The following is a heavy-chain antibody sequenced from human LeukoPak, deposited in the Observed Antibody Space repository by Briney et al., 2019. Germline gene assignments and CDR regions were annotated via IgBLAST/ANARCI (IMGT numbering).Heavy chain of an antibody. CDR2: ISYDGSNK. Sequence: PGGSLRLSCAASGFTVSSNYMSWVRQAPGKGLEWVAVISYDGSNKYYADSVKGRFTISRDNSKNTLYLQMNSLRAEDTAVYYCAKAAVGYSSGWYGDYWGQGTLVTVSS. D-gene: IGHD6-19*01. V-gene: IGHV3-30*18. CDR1: GFTVSSNY. J-gene: IGHJ4*02. CDR3: AKAAVGYSSGWYGDY.